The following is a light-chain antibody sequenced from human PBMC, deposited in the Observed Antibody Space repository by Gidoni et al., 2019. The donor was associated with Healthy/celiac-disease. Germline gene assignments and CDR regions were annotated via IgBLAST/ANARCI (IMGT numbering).Light chain of an antibody. CDR1: QSVSSN. Sequence: EIVMKQSPATLSVSQGERATLSCRASQSVSSNLAWYQHKPGQAPRLLIYGASTRATGIPARFSGSGSGAEFTLTISSLQSEDFAVYYCQQYNNWPPWTFGQGTKVEIK. V-gene: IGKV3-15*01. CDR2: GAS. CDR3: QQYNNWPPWT. J-gene: IGKJ1*01.